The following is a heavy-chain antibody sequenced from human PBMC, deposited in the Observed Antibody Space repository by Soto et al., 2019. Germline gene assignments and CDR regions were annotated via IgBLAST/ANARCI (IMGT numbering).Heavy chain of an antibody. CDR1: GYTFVSYG. CDR2: ISAHNGNT. D-gene: IGHD2-15*01. V-gene: IGHV1-18*01. CDR3: LLGYCSGGNCNSFDYYYGMDV. Sequence: GASVKVSCKASGYTFVSYGINWVRQAPGQGLEWMGWISAHNGNTNYAQKLQGRVTMTTDTSTTTAYMELRSLRYDDTAVYYCLLGYCSGGNCNSFDYYYGMDVWGQGTTVTVSS. J-gene: IGHJ6*02.